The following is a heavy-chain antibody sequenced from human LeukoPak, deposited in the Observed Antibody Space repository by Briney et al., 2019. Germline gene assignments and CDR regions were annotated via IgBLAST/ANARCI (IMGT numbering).Heavy chain of an antibody. V-gene: IGHV3-21*01. Sequence: GGSLRLSCAASGFTFSSYWMHWVRQAPGKGLEWVSSVSTAGSFIYYADSVKGRFTISRDNAQNSLFLQMRSLRADDTAVYYCARDVSYDSSGDAFDIWGQGTMVTVSS. CDR3: ARDVSYDSSGDAFDI. CDR1: GFTFSSYW. D-gene: IGHD3-22*01. CDR2: VSTAGSFI. J-gene: IGHJ3*02.